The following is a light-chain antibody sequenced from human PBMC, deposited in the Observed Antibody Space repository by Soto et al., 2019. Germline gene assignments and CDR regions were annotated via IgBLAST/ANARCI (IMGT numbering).Light chain of an antibody. Sequence: PVERSALSFRASQSVNENLFWYQQKPGQAPRLLIYGASTRATDIPARFSGSGSGTEFSLTISSLQSADCAIYFCQHGRSFGQGTKVDIK. V-gene: IGKV3-15*01. CDR1: QSVNEN. J-gene: IGKJ1*01. CDR3: QHGRS. CDR2: GAS.